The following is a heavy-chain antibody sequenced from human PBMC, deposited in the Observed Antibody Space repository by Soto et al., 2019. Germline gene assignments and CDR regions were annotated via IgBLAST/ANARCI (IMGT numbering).Heavy chain of an antibody. CDR2: IKSKTDGGTT. D-gene: IGHD2-15*01. Sequence: EVQLVESGGGLVKPGGSLRLSCAASGFTFSNAWMNWVRQAPGNGLEWVGRIKSKTDGGTTDYAAPVKGRFTISRDDSKNTLYLQMNSLKTEDTAVYYCTTDGVVVAATIDYWGQGTLVTVSS. V-gene: IGHV3-15*07. CDR1: GFTFSNAW. J-gene: IGHJ4*02. CDR3: TTDGVVVAATIDY.